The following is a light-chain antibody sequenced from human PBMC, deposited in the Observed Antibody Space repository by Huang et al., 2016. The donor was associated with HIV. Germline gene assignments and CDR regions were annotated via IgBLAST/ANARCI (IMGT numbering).Light chain of an antibody. Sequence: DIQMTQSPSSLSTSVGDRVTITCQASQDIAKYLNWYQHKPGQAPKLLIYDASNLETGVPSRFSGSGSGTDFTFTISSLQPEDIATYYGQHYDGLPPWTFGQGTKVEIK. J-gene: IGKJ1*01. V-gene: IGKV1-33*01. CDR2: DAS. CDR1: QDIAKY. CDR3: QHYDGLPPWT.